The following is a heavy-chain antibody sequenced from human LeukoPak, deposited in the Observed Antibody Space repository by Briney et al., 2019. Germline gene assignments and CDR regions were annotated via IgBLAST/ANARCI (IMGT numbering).Heavy chain of an antibody. CDR3: ARGYGSGYYYGVVRWFDP. CDR1: GFTFSSYA. D-gene: IGHD3-22*01. V-gene: IGHV4-34*01. J-gene: IGHJ5*02. CDR2: INHSGST. Sequence: GSLRLSCAASGFTFSSYAMSWVRQPPGKGLEWIGEINHSGSTSYNPSLKSRVTISVDTSKNQFSLKLSSVTAADTAVYYCARGYGSGYYYGVVRWFDPWGQGTLVTVSS.